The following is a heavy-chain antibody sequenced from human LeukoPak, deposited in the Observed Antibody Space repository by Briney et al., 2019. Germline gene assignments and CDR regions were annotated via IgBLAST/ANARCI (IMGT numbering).Heavy chain of an antibody. CDR2: ISAYNGNT. J-gene: IGHJ2*01. CDR3: ARDLGIRRDYWYFDL. V-gene: IGHV1-18*01. Sequence: ASVKVSCKASGYTFTSYGISWVRQAPGQGLEWMGWISAYNGNTNYAQKLQGRVTMTTDTSTSTAYMELRRLRSDDTAVYYCARDLGIRRDYWYFDLWGRGTLVTVSS. CDR1: GYTFTSYG.